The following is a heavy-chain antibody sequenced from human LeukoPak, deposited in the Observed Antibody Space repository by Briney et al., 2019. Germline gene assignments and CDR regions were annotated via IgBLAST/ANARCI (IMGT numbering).Heavy chain of an antibody. J-gene: IGHJ4*02. CDR3: ARDLSSTSNWELDY. CDR2: INPNSGGT. V-gene: IGHV1-2*06. CDR1: GYTFTGYY. Sequence: ASVKVSCKASGYTFTGYYMHWVRQAPGQGLEWMGRINPNSGGTNYAQKFQGRVTMTRDTSISTAYMDLSRLRSDDTAVYYCARDLSSTSNWELDYWGQGTLVTVSS. D-gene: IGHD7-27*01.